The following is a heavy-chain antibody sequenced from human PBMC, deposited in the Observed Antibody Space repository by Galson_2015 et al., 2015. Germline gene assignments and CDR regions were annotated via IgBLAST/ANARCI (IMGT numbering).Heavy chain of an antibody. J-gene: IGHJ4*02. CDR3: ATDQRQNYFDY. CDR1: GFTFSNFA. V-gene: IGHV3-33*08. CDR2: IYYDGSNK. Sequence: CAASGFTFSNFAMHWVRQAPGKGLEWVAIIYYDGSNKFYADSVRGRFTISRDNSKSTLFLQMNNLRAEDAALYYCATDQRQNYFDYWGQGTLVTVSS.